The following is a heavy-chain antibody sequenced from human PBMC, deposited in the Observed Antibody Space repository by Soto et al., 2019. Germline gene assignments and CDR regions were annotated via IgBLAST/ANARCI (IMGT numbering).Heavy chain of an antibody. D-gene: IGHD6-19*01. CDR1: GFTFRTYG. Sequence: GGSLRLSSAASGFTFRTYGMTWVRQAPGKGLEWVSGISGSGGERYYGDSGEGRFSISRDNSENTLFLQMHSLRAEDTAIYYCAKDTLNDSGSFDYWGQGTLVTVSS. CDR2: ISGSGGER. CDR3: AKDTLNDSGSFDY. J-gene: IGHJ4*02. V-gene: IGHV3-23*01.